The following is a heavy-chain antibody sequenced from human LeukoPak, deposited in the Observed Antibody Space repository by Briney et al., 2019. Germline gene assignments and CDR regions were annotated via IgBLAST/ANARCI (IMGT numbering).Heavy chain of an antibody. CDR2: IYYSGST. J-gene: IGHJ4*02. D-gene: IGHD1-14*01. Sequence: PSETLSLTCTVSGGSISSYYWSWIRQPPGKGLEWIGYIYYSGSTNYNPSLKSRVTISVDTSKNQFSLKLSSVTAADTAVYYCARSIGTGTPYFDYWGQGTLVTVSS. CDR3: ARSIGTGTPYFDY. V-gene: IGHV4-59*12. CDR1: GGSISSYY.